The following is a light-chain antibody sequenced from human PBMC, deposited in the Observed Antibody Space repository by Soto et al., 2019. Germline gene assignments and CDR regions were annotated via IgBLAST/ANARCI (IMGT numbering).Light chain of an antibody. Sequence: EVVMTQSPATLSVSPVERTSLSCRASQSVGSNLGWYQQKPGQAPRLLIYRASTRATGIAARFSGSGSVTEFTLTVSSLESEDIAVYYCQQYAKWPLTFGGGTKVEIK. CDR1: QSVGSN. CDR3: QQYAKWPLT. V-gene: IGKV3-15*01. J-gene: IGKJ4*01. CDR2: RAS.